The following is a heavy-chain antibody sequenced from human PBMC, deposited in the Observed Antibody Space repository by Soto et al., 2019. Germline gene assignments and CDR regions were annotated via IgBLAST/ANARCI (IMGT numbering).Heavy chain of an antibody. CDR2: ISAYNGNT. CDR1: GYTFTSYG. J-gene: IGHJ3*02. CDR3: ASFGYCSGGSCDEGPNAFDI. Sequence: QVQLVQSGAEVKKPGASVKVSCKASGYTFTSYGISWVRQAPGQGLEWMGWISAYNGNTNYAQKLQGRVTMTTDTSTSTADMELSSLRSDDTAVYYCASFGYCSGGSCDEGPNAFDIWGQGTMVTVSS. V-gene: IGHV1-18*01. D-gene: IGHD2-15*01.